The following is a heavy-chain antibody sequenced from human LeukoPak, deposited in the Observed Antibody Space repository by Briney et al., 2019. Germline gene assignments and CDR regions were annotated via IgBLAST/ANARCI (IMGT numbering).Heavy chain of an antibody. V-gene: IGHV2-70*11. D-gene: IGHD5-18*01. CDR2: IDWDDDK. Sequence: SGPALVKPTQTLTLTCTFSGFSLSTSGMCVSWIRQPPGKALEWLARIDWDDDKYYSTSLKTRLTISKDTSKNQVVLTMTNMDPVDTATYYCARMITLSTGRFSSMTLDYWGQGTLVTVSS. CDR3: ARMITLSTGRFSSMTLDY. J-gene: IGHJ4*02. CDR1: GFSLSTSGMC.